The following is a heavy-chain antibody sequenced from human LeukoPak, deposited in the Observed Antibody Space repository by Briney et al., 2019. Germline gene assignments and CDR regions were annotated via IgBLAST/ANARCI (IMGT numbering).Heavy chain of an antibody. CDR2: IYYSGST. CDR3: ARDHGSYYDY. CDR1: GASISSYY. V-gene: IGHV4-59*01. Sequence: SETLSLTCTVSGASISSYYWSWIRQPPGKGLEWIGYIYYSGSTNYNPSLKSRVTISVDTSKNQFSLKLSSVTAADTAVYYCARDHGSYYDYWGQGTLVTVSS. D-gene: IGHD1-26*01. J-gene: IGHJ4*02.